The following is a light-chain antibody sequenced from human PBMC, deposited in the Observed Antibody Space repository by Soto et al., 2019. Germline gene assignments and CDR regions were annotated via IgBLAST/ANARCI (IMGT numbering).Light chain of an antibody. CDR3: QQRSQWPPMT. CDR2: SAS. Sequence: EIVMTQSPATLSVSPGGRATLSCMTSQSISDTLAWYQQKPGQAPRLLIYSASRRATGFPARFSGSGSGTDFTLTISSLQSEDFAVYYCQQRSQWPPMTFGQGTRLEIK. V-gene: IGKV3-15*01. J-gene: IGKJ5*01. CDR1: QSISDT.